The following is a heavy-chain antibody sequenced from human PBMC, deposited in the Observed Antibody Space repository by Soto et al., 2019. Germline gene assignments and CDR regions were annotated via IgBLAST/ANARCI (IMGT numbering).Heavy chain of an antibody. CDR3: ARDRVEYSYGYYYYYGMDV. CDR1: GGSVSSGSYY. J-gene: IGHJ6*02. D-gene: IGHD5-18*01. CDR2: IYYSGST. V-gene: IGHV4-61*01. Sequence: SETLSLTRTVSGGSVSSGSYYWSWIRQPPGKGLEWIGYIYYSGSTNYNPSLKSRVTISVDTSKNQFSLKLSSVTAADTAVYYCARDRVEYSYGYYYYYGMDVWGQGTTVTVSS.